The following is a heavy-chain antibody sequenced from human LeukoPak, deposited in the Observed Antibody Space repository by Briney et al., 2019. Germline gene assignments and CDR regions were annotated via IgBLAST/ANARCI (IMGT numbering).Heavy chain of an antibody. J-gene: IGHJ4*02. CDR3: ARGAIVAAGDFYYDY. CDR2: IYYSGST. Sequence: SETLPLTCSVSGSSISRYYWSWIRQSPGKGLEWIAYIYYSGSTNYNPSLKRRVTISVDMSKNQFSLKLSSVSAADTAIYFCARGAIVAAGDFYYDYWGQGSLVTVSS. D-gene: IGHD6-13*01. CDR1: GSSISRYY. V-gene: IGHV4-59*01.